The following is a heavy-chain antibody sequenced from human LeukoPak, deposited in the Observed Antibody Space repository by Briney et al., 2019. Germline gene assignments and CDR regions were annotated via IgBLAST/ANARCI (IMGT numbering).Heavy chain of an antibody. CDR3: ARAYYYDSSGYYYYYYGMDV. Sequence: SETLSLTCAVYGGSFSGHYWSWIRQPPGKGLEWIGEINHSGSTNYNPSLKSRVTISVDTSKNQFSLKLSSVTAADTAVYYCARAYYYDSSGYYYYYYGMDVWGQGTTVTVSS. V-gene: IGHV4-34*01. CDR2: INHSGST. CDR1: GGSFSGHY. J-gene: IGHJ6*02. D-gene: IGHD3-22*01.